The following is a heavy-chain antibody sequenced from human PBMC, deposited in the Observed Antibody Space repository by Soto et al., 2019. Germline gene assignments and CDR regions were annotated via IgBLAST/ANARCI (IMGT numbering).Heavy chain of an antibody. J-gene: IGHJ6*02. D-gene: IGHD5-18*01. V-gene: IGHV1-69*13. Sequence: SVKVSCKVSGGTFSDYAFSWVRQAPGQGXEWMGRIIPIFGTSNYAQNFQGRVTITADESTSTAYMELSSLRFEDTAVYFCAREISARGYTSGDYYNYYGMDVWGQGTTVTVSS. CDR1: GGTFSDYA. CDR3: AREISARGYTSGDYYNYYGMDV. CDR2: IIPIFGTS.